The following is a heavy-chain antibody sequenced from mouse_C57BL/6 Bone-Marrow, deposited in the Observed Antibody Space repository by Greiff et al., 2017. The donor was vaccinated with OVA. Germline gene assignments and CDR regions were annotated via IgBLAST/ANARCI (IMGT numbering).Heavy chain of an antibody. CDR2: IYPGSGGT. J-gene: IGHJ1*03. V-gene: IGHV1-55*01. CDR3: ARYRDNYWYGDV. Sequence: VQLVESGAELVKPGASVKMSCKASGYTFTSYWITWVKQRPGQGLEWIGDIYPGSGGTNYNEKFKSKATLTVDTSSSTAYMQLSSLTSEDSAVYYCARYRDNYWYGDVWGTGTTVTVSS. CDR1: GYTFTSYW.